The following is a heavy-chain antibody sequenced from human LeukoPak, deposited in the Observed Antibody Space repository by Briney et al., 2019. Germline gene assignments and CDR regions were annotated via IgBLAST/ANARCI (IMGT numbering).Heavy chain of an antibody. CDR1: GGSISSYY. J-gene: IGHJ4*02. Sequence: SEALSLTCTVSGGSISSYYWNWIRQPPGKGLEWIGYIYYSGITNYNPSLKSRVTISVDTSKNQFSLKLSSVTAADTAVYYCARRTTSYYYDSSGYYSRRYFDYWGQGTLVTVSS. D-gene: IGHD3-22*01. CDR2: IYYSGIT. CDR3: ARRTTSYYYDSSGYYSRRYFDY. V-gene: IGHV4-59*12.